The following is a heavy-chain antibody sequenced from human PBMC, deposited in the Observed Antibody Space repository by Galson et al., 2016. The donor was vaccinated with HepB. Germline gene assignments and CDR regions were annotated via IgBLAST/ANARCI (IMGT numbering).Heavy chain of an antibody. CDR3: ARDDGSYVFDY. CDR2: ISYDGSNK. V-gene: IGHV3-30*04. CDR1: GFTFNNYA. D-gene: IGHD1-26*01. Sequence: SLRLSCAASGFTFNNYAMHWVRQAPGKGLEWVTNISYDGSNKFLADSVKGRFTVARDKSKNTLYLQMTSLRTEATARYYCARDDGSYVFDYWGQGTLVTVSS. J-gene: IGHJ4*02.